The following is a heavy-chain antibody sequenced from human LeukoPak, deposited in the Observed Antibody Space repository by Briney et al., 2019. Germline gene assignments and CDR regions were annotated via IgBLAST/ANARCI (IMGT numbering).Heavy chain of an antibody. CDR1: GFTFSRYG. D-gene: IGHD3-9*01. CDR3: AKDRDILTGYLDY. V-gene: IGHV3-30*18. CDR2: ISYDGSNK. J-gene: IGHJ4*02. Sequence: GGSLRLSCAASGFTFSRYGMHWVRQAPGKGLEWVAVISYDGSNKYYVDSVKGRFTISKDNPKNTLYLQVNSLRAEDTAVYYCAKDRDILTGYLDYWGQGTLVTVSS.